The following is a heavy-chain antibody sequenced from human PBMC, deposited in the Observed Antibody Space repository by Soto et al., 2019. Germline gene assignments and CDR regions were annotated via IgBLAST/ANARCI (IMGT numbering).Heavy chain of an antibody. J-gene: IGHJ5*02. Sequence: QVQLVQSGAEVKKPGSSVKVSCKASGGTFSSYTISWVRQAPGQGLEWMGRIIPILGIANYAQKFQGRVTITAXXAXSXXYMERSSLRSEATAVYDCAREGIAVAGLLGNWFDPRGQGTLVTVSS. V-gene: IGHV1-69*08. CDR1: GGTFSSYT. CDR3: AREGIAVAGLLGNWFDP. CDR2: IIPILGIA. D-gene: IGHD6-19*01.